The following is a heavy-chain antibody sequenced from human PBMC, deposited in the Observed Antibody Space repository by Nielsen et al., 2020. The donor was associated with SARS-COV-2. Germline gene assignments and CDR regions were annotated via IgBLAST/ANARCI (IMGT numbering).Heavy chain of an antibody. Sequence: GESLKISCAASGFTFSSYSMNWVRRAPGKGLEWVSSISSSSSYIYYADSVKGRFTISRDNAKNSLYLQMNSLRAEDTAVYYCARDSGGSYYGYYFDYWGQGTLDTVSS. CDR2: ISSSSSYI. D-gene: IGHD1-26*01. CDR3: ARDSGGSYYGYYFDY. J-gene: IGHJ4*02. V-gene: IGHV3-21*01. CDR1: GFTFSSYS.